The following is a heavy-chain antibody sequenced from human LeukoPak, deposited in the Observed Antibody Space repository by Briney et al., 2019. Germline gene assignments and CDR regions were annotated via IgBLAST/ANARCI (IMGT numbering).Heavy chain of an antibody. J-gene: IGHJ4*02. Sequence: SETLSLTCSDSGGSISTYYWSWIRQPPGKGLEWIGYIYHSGSTNYNPSLKSRVTISVDTSKNQFSLKLSSVTAADTAVYYCARGGGYASPIGYWGQGALVTVSS. V-gene: IGHV4-59*01. CDR3: ARGGGYASPIGY. CDR1: GGSISTYY. D-gene: IGHD5-12*01. CDR2: IYHSGST.